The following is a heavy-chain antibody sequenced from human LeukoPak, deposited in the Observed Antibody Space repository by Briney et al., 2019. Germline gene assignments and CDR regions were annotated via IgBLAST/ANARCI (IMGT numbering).Heavy chain of an antibody. V-gene: IGHV4-59*08. J-gene: IGHJ4*02. CDR3: ARGYSGYDLAY. CDR1: GGSISSYY. CDR2: INYSGST. D-gene: IGHD5-12*01. Sequence: SETLSLTCTVSGGSISSYYWSWIRQPPGKGLEWIGYINYSGSTNYNPSLKSRVTISVDTSKNQFSLKVSSVTAADTAVYYCARGYSGYDLAYWGQGTLVTVSS.